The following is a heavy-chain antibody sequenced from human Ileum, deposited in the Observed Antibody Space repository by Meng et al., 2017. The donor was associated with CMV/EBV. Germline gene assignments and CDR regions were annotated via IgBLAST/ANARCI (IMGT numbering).Heavy chain of an antibody. CDR3: ARDRDTSVFGMIMGWFHP. CDR2: YNPNTEVT. D-gene: IGHD3-3*01. J-gene: IGHJ5*02. Sequence: QVQLVQSGTEVNKPXXSVKVXRTTSGXKFTAYYLHWLRQAPGQGLERMGLYNPNTEVTQSAHRLQGRVAMTRDTSMSTVYLEVFGLTSADTAVYYCARDRDTSVFGMIMGWFHPWSQGTMVTVSS. CDR1: GXKFTAYY. V-gene: IGHV1-2*07.